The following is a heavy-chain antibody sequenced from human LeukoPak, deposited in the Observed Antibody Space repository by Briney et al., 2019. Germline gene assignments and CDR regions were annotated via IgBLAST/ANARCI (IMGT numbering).Heavy chain of an antibody. V-gene: IGHV3-23*01. CDR2: ISGSGGST. D-gene: IGHD3-3*01. J-gene: IGHJ6*02. Sequence: GGSLRLSCAASGFTFSSYAMSWVRQAPGKGLEWVSAISGSGGSTYYADSVKGRFTISRDNSKNTLYLQMNSLRAEDTAVYYCANEPITIFGVVIEETMDVWGQGTTVTVSS. CDR3: ANEPITIFGVVIEETMDV. CDR1: GFTFSSYA.